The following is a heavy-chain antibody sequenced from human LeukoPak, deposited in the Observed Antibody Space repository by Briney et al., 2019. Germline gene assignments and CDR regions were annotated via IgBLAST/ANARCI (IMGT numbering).Heavy chain of an antibody. CDR3: VRDDDGVVGATRDS. J-gene: IGHJ4*02. CDR1: GGSFSVYY. D-gene: IGHD1-26*01. V-gene: IGHV4-34*01. Sequence: SETLSLTCAVCGGSFSVYYWSWIRQPPGKGLEWIGEIDHSGSTNYNPSLKSRVTISIDTSKNQFSLRLNSVTAADTAVYYCVRDDDGVVGATRDSWGQGTLVTVSS. CDR2: IDHSGST.